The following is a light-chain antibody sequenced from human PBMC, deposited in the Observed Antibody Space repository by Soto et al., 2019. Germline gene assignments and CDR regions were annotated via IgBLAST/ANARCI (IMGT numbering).Light chain of an antibody. CDR1: QDISKF. CDR3: QQRNIWTPVT. CDR2: DAS. J-gene: IGKJ5*01. Sequence: DIQMTQSPSSLSASIGDRVSFTCQASQDISKFLNWYQQKPGQAPSLLIYDASKSHFGVPSRFSGSGSGTDFTLTISSLEPEDSAIYYCQQRNIWTPVTFGQGTRLEIK. V-gene: IGKV1-33*01.